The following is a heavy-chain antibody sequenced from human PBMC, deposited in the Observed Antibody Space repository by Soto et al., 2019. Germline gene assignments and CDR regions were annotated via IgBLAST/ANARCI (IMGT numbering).Heavy chain of an antibody. CDR2: IIPIFDTA. D-gene: IGHD3-22*01. Sequence: QVQLVQSGAEVKKPGSSVKVSCKASGGNFSSYAISWVRQAPGQGLEWMGEIIPIFDTANYAQKFQGRVTITADESTSTAYMELSSLRSEDTAVYYCARDRGPSSGYYPYWFDPWGQGTLVTVSS. J-gene: IGHJ5*02. CDR1: GGNFSSYA. CDR3: ARDRGPSSGYYPYWFDP. V-gene: IGHV1-69*12.